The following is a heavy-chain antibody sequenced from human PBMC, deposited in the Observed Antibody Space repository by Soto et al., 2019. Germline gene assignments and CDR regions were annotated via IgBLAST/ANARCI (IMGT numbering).Heavy chain of an antibody. Sequence: CKASGYTFTSYYMHWVRQAPGQGLEWMGIINPSGGSTSYAQKFQGRVTMTRDTSTSTVYMELSSLRSEDTAVYYCARDFVVVPSALYYFDYWGQGTLVTVSS. J-gene: IGHJ4*02. V-gene: IGHV1-46*03. CDR1: GYTFTSYY. CDR2: INPSGGST. CDR3: ARDFVVVPSALYYFDY. D-gene: IGHD2-2*01.